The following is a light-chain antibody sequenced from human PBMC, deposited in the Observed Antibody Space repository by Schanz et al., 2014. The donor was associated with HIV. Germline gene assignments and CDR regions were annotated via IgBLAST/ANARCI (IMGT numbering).Light chain of an antibody. J-gene: IGLJ1*01. CDR1: SSDIGTYNY. V-gene: IGLV2-14*03. Sequence: QSALTQPAAVSGSPGQSITISCTGTSSDIGTYNYVSWYQQHPGKAPKLMIYAVSVRPSGVSNRFSGSKSGNTASLTITGLQAEDEADYYCCSYTTTSTYVFGAGTKVTVL. CDR3: CSYTTTSTYV. CDR2: AVS.